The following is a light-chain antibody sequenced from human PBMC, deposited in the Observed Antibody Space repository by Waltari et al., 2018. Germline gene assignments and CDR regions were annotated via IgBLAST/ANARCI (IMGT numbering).Light chain of an antibody. J-gene: IGKJ5*01. Sequence: DIVMTQSPDSLAVSLGERATLSCKSSQTVLYTSNNKNYFAWYQQKPGQPPKLLIYWASTRESGVPDRFSGSGSGTDFTLTISSLQAEDVAVYYCQQYYTTPITFGQGTRLEIK. CDR1: QTVLYTSNNKNY. CDR3: QQYYTTPIT. CDR2: WAS. V-gene: IGKV4-1*01.